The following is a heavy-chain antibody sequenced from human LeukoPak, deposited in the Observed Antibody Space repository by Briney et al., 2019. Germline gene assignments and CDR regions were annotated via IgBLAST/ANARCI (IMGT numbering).Heavy chain of an antibody. V-gene: IGHV3-21*01. CDR2: ISSSCTYI. CDR1: GFTFSGYS. J-gene: IGHJ6*02. Sequence: PGGTLTLSCTVSGFTFSGYSMYWVRKAPGQGLRWVSFISSSCTYIYYGDSERGRFTISRDNAKNSLYLQMDSLRAEDTAVYYCARDFDSSGWYGSYYHGMDFWGQGTTVTVSS. CDR3: ARDFDSSGWYGSYYHGMDF. D-gene: IGHD6-19*01.